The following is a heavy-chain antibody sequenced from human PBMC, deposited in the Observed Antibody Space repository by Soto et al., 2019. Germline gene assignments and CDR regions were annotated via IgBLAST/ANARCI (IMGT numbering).Heavy chain of an antibody. J-gene: IGHJ4*02. V-gene: IGHV5-51*01. CDR2: IYPGDSDT. CDR1: GYSFTSYC. CDR3: ASVLSSSWFTFDY. D-gene: IGHD6-13*01. Sequence: EVQLVQSGAEVKKPGESLKISCKGSGYSFTSYCIGWVRQRPGKGLEWMGIIYPGDSDTRYSPSCQGQVTISADKSIRTAYLQWSSLKASDTAMYYCASVLSSSWFTFDYWGQGTLVTFSS.